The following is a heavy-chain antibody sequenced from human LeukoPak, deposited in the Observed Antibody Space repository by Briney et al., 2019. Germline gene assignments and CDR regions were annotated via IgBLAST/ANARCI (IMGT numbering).Heavy chain of an antibody. CDR2: IYYSGST. CDR3: ARGRRDGYNLEYFDK. V-gene: IGHV4-39*01. D-gene: IGHD5-24*01. CDR1: GGSISSSSYY. Sequence: SETLSLTCTVSGGSISSSSYYWGWIRQPPGKGLEWIGSIYYSGSTYYNSSLKSRVTIYVDTSKNQFSLKLSSVTAADTAVYYCARGRRDGYNLEYFDKWGQGTLVTVSS. J-gene: IGHJ4*02.